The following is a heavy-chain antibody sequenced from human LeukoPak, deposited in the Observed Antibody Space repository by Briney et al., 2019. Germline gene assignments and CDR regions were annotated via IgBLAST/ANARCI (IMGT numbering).Heavy chain of an antibody. CDR3: ARAEWFGVVTGAFDI. D-gene: IGHD3-10*01. Sequence: PGGSLRLSCETSGFIFSAFRMTWVRQAPGKGLEWVAYISRDGTITHYADSVKGRFTVSRDDAKNSLFLQMNSLRAEDTAVYYCARAEWFGVVTGAFDIWGQGTMVTVSS. CDR2: ISRDGTIT. J-gene: IGHJ3*02. V-gene: IGHV3-48*01. CDR1: GFIFSAFR.